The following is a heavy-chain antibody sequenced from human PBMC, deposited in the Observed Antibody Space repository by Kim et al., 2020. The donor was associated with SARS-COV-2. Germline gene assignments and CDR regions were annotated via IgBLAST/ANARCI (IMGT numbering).Heavy chain of an antibody. CDR1: GGSISSYY. Sequence: SETLSLTCTVSGGSISSYYWSWIRQPPGKGLEWIGYIYYSGSTNYNPSLKSRVTISVDTSKNQFSLKLSSVTAADTAVYYCARTRRDGYNYRGYYFDYWG. V-gene: IGHV4-59*01. CDR2: IYYSGST. D-gene: IGHD5-12*01. CDR3: ARTRRDGYNYRGYYFDY. J-gene: IGHJ4*01.